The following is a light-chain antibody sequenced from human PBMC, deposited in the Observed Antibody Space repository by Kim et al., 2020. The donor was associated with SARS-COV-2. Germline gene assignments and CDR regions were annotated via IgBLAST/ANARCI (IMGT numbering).Light chain of an antibody. CDR3: QQYGSSPRYS. CDR2: GAS. Sequence: SPGESDTLSCRASQSVSSSYLAWYQQKPGQAPRLLIYGASSRATGIPDRFSGSGSGTDFTLTISRLEPEDFAVYYCQQYGSSPRYSFGQGTKLEI. CDR1: QSVSSSY. J-gene: IGKJ2*03. V-gene: IGKV3-20*01.